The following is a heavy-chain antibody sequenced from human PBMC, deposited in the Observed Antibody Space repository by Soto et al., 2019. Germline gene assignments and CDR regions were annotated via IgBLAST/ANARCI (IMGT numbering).Heavy chain of an antibody. CDR1: GFTFSSYA. J-gene: IGHJ6*02. D-gene: IGHD2-2*01. CDR2: ISGSGGST. V-gene: IGHV3-23*01. Sequence: PGGSLRLSCAASGFTFSSYAMSWVRQAPGKGLEWVSAISGSGGSTYYADSVKGRFTISRDNSKNTLYPQMNSLRAEDTAVYYCAKDTTIYCSSTSCYDYYYYYGMDVWGQGTTVTVSS. CDR3: AKDTTIYCSSTSCYDYYYYYGMDV.